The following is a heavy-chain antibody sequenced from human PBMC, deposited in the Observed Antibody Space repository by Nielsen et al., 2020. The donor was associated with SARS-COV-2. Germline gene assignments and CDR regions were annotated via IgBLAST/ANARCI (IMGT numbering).Heavy chain of an antibody. J-gene: IGHJ3*02. D-gene: IGHD4-17*01. CDR1: GGSISSGDYY. CDR3: ARHGAHDYGENDAFDI. V-gene: IGHV4-61*08. Sequence: SETLSLTCTVSGGSISSGDYYWSWIRQAPGKGLEWIAYIHYSGITNYNTSLKGRVTISVDTSKNQFSLKLSSVTAADTAVYYCARHGAHDYGENDAFDIWGQGTMVTVSS. CDR2: IHYSGIT.